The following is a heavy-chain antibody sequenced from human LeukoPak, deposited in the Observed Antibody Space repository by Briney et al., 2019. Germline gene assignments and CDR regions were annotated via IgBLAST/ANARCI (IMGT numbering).Heavy chain of an antibody. CDR2: IIPIFGTA. CDR1: VGTFISYA. J-gene: IGHJ6*02. CDR3: ARGARIAVAGTDYYYGMDV. V-gene: IGHV1-69*06. Sequence: SVKVSCKASVGTFISYAISWVRQAPGQGLDWMGGIIPIFGTANYAQKFQGRVTITADKSTSTAYMELSSLRSEDTAVYYCARGARIAVAGTDYYYGMDVWGQGTLVTVSS. D-gene: IGHD6-19*01.